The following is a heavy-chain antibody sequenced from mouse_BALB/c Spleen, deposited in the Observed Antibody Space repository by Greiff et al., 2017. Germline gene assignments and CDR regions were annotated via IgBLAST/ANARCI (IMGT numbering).Heavy chain of an antibody. J-gene: IGHJ3*01. D-gene: IGHD2-2*01. CDR1: GYSITSGYY. CDR3: AGELYYGYDEAY. Sequence: ESGPGLVKPSQSLSLTCSVTGYSITSGYYWNWIRQFPGNKLEWMGYISYDGSNNYNPSLKNRISITRDTSKNQFFLKLNSVTTEDTATYYCAGELYYGYDEAYWGQGTLVTVSA. CDR2: ISYDGSN. V-gene: IGHV3-6*02.